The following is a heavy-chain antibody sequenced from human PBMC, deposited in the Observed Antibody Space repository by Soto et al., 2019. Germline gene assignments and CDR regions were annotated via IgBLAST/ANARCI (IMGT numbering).Heavy chain of an antibody. Sequence: QVQLVQSGAEVKKPGASVKVSCKASGYTFTSYYMHWVRQAPGQGLEWMGIINPSGGSTSYAQKFHGRVTLSRDTSTNSVYMELSSLRSEDTTVYYCAGWGRATGDACGIWGQGTMVAVAS. CDR1: GYTFTSYY. D-gene: IGHD3-9*01. J-gene: IGHJ3*02. V-gene: IGHV1-46*03. CDR2: INPSGGST. CDR3: AGWGRATGDACGI.